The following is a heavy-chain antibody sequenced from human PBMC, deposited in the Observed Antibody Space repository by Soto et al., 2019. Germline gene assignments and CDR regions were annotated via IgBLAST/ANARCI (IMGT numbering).Heavy chain of an antibody. CDR2: ISGSGGST. V-gene: IGHV3-23*01. CDR3: AKEQSGERYYYYGMDV. CDR1: GFTFSSYA. J-gene: IGHJ6*02. Sequence: PGGSLRLSCAASGFTFSSYAMSWVRQAPGKGLEWVSAISGSGGSTYYADSVKGRFTISRDNSKNTLYLQMNSLRDEDTAVYYCAKEQSGERYYYYGMDVWGQGTTVTVSS.